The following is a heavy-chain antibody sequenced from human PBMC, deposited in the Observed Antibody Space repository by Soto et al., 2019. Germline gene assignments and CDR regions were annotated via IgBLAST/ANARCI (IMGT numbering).Heavy chain of an antibody. CDR3: AREARPSIAARLINWFDP. CDR2: IWYDGSNK. Sequence: GGSLRLSCAASGFTFSSYGMHWVRQAPGKGLEWVAVIWYDGSNKYYANSVKGGFTISRDNSNNTLYLQMNSLRAEDTAVYYCAREARPSIAARLINWFDPWGQGTLVTVSS. J-gene: IGHJ5*02. D-gene: IGHD6-6*01. CDR1: GFTFSSYG. V-gene: IGHV3-33*01.